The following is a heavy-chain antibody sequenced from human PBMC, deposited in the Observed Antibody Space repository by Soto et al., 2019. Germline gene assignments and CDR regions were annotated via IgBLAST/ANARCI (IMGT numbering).Heavy chain of an antibody. V-gene: IGHV4-59*08. D-gene: IGHD3-10*01. CDR1: GASISISF. J-gene: IGHJ4*02. CDR3: ARNSGNFDY. Sequence: SGTLSLTCTVSGASISISFWSWIRQPQGKGLEWIGYIYYTGITNYNPSLKSRVTISVDTSKNQFSLKLTSVTAADTAVYYCARNSGNFDYWGQGTLVTVS. CDR2: IYYTGIT.